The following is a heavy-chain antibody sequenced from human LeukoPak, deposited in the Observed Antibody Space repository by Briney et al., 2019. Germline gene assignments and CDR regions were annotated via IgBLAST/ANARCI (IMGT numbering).Heavy chain of an antibody. Sequence: GGSLRLSCAASGFTFSSYWMSWVRQAPGKGLEWVANIRQDGSERYYVDSVKGRFTISRDNAKNLLNLQMNSLRAEDTAIYYCARDKIVGATYFDYWGQGTLVTVSS. CDR1: GFTFSSYW. V-gene: IGHV3-7*01. CDR3: ARDKIVGATYFDY. J-gene: IGHJ4*02. D-gene: IGHD1-26*01. CDR2: IRQDGSER.